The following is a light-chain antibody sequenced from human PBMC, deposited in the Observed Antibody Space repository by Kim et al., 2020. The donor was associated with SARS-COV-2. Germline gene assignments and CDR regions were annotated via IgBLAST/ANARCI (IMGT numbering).Light chain of an antibody. CDR3: NSRDSNDNVV. V-gene: IGLV3-19*01. Sequence: VALGKTASITCKGDSLRSYYATWYQQQPGQAPILVIYGKNNRPSGIPDRFSGSSSGNTASLTITGTQAGDEADYYCNSRDSNDNVVFGGGTQLTVL. CDR2: GKN. J-gene: IGLJ2*01. CDR1: SLRSYY.